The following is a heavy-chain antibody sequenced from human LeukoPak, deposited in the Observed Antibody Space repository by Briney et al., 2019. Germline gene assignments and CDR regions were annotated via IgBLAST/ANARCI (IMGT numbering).Heavy chain of an antibody. CDR1: GFTFSSYS. J-gene: IGHJ4*02. V-gene: IGHV3-21*01. Sequence: PGGSLRLSCAASGFTFSSYSMNWVRQAPGKGLDWVSSISSSTTYMYYADSLKGRFTISRDNAKNSLYLQMNSLRAEDTAVYYCARDREVVTPYYFDYWGQGTLVTVSS. D-gene: IGHD4-23*01. CDR2: ISSSTTYM. CDR3: ARDREVVTPYYFDY.